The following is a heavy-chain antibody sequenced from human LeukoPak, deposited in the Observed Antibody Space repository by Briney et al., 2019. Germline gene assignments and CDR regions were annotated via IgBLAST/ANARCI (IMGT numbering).Heavy chain of an antibody. D-gene: IGHD6-13*01. CDR2: IYYSGST. CDR1: GGSISSSSYY. CDR3: ARGARQAAL. V-gene: IGHV4-39*07. Sequence: SETLSLTSTVSGGSISSSSYYWGWIRQPPGKGLEWIGSIYYSGSTNYNPSLKSRVTISVDTSKNQFSLKLSSVTAADTAVYYCARGARQAALWGQGTLVTVSS. J-gene: IGHJ4*02.